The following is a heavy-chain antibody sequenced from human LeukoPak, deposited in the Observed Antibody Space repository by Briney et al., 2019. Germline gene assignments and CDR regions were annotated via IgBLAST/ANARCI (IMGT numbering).Heavy chain of an antibody. V-gene: IGHV1-8*01. D-gene: IGHD5-24*01. Sequence: ASVKVSCKASGYTFTNYDINWVRQATGQGLEWMGWMNSDTGNTGYGQKFQGRVTMPRNTSISTAYMELSSLRSEDTAIYYCARIRDGYNDAYDIWGQGTVVTVPS. J-gene: IGHJ3*02. CDR3: ARIRDGYNDAYDI. CDR1: GYTFTNYD. CDR2: MNSDTGNT.